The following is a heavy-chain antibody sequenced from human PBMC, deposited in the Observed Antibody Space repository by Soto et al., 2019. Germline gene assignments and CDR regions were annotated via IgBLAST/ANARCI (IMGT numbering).Heavy chain of an antibody. Sequence: QMQLQESGPGLVKPSETPSLTCTVSGASVSSGYWSWIRQPPGKALEWIGFVYFGGSFNYNPSLTSRVTISVETSKNQFSMKVTSVTAADTAVYYCARFYYDTIGFAVDPWGQGTLVTVSS. CDR3: ARFYYDTIGFAVDP. V-gene: IGHV4-59*02. CDR1: GASVSSGY. CDR2: VYFGGSF. D-gene: IGHD3-22*01. J-gene: IGHJ5*02.